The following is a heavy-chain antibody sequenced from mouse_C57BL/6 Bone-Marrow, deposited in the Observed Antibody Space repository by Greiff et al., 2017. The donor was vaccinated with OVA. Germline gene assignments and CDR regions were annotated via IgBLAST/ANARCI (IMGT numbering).Heavy chain of an antibody. V-gene: IGHV1-81*01. CDR1: GYTFTSYG. J-gene: IGHJ2*01. D-gene: IGHD6-1*01. CDR2: IYPRRGNT. Sequence: QVQLKESGAELARPGASVKLSCKASGYTFTSYGISWVKQRTGQGLEWIGVIYPRRGNTYYNEKFKGKATLTADKSSSTAYMELRSLTSEDSAVYVCARWRGSYWGQGTTLTVSS. CDR3: ARWRGSY.